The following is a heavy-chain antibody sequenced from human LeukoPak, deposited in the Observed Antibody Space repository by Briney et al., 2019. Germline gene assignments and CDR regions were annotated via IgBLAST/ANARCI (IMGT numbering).Heavy chain of an antibody. CDR2: ISYDGSNK. CDR3: AKAHREVGDPGDY. Sequence: PGGSLRLSCAASGFTFSSYAMHWVRQAPGKGLEWVAVISYDGSNKYYADSVKGRFTISRDNSKNTLYLQMNSLRAEDTAVYYRAKAHREVGDPGDYWGQGTLVTVSS. CDR1: GFTFSSYA. D-gene: IGHD1-26*01. V-gene: IGHV3-30-3*01. J-gene: IGHJ4*02.